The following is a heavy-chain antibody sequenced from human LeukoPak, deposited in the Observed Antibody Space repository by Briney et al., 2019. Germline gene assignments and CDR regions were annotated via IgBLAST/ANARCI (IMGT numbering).Heavy chain of an antibody. CDR1: GFPFTTHA. D-gene: IGHD3-22*01. CDR3: AKTFFFDRSGYYLDS. V-gene: IGHV3-23*01. Sequence: GGSLRLSCAASGFPFTTHAMSWVRQASGKRLEWVSVISGSGGTIYYADSVKGRFTMSRDNSNNTLYLQMDSLRAEDTALYFCAKTFFFDRSGYYLDSWGLGTLVTVSS. J-gene: IGHJ4*02. CDR2: ISGSGGTI.